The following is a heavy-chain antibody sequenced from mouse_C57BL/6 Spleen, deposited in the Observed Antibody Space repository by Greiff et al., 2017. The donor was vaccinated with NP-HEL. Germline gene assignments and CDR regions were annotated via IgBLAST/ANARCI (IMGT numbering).Heavy chain of an antibody. J-gene: IGHJ2*01. CDR2: INPSTGGT. CDR3: ARRVGRWYFDY. D-gene: IGHD4-1*01. V-gene: IGHV1-42*01. CDR1: GYSFTGYY. Sequence: DVQLQESGPELVKPGASVKISCKASGYSFTGYYMNWVKQSPEKSLEWIGEINPSTGGTTYNQKFKAKATLTVDKSSSTAYMQLKSLTSEDSAVYYCARRVGRWYFDYWGQGTTLTVSS.